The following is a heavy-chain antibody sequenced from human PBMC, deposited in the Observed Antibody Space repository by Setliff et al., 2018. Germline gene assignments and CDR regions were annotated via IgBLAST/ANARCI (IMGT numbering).Heavy chain of an antibody. CDR3: ARTNYYDSSTYFNWFDP. CDR1: GHSISSGYY. J-gene: IGHJ5*02. Sequence: SGHSISSGYYWGWIRQPPGKGLEWIGSIYHSGSTYYNPSLKSRVTMSVDTSKNQFSLKLSSVTAADTAVYYRARTNYYDSSTYFNWFDPWGQGTLVTVSS. V-gene: IGHV4-38-2*01. CDR2: IYHSGST. D-gene: IGHD3-22*01.